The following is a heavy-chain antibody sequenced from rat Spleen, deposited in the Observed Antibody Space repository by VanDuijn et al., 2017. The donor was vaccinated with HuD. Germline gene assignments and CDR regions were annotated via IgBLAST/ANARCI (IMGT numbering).Heavy chain of an antibody. CDR1: GFSLSSHG. D-gene: IGHD1-12*02. Sequence: QVQLKESGPGLVQPSQTLSLTCTVSGFSLSSHGVSWVRQPPGKGLEWIAAISSGGITYYNSALKSRLSISRDTSKSQVFLKMNSLQTEDTAIYFCPRGPPRDDGNYYYGYYFDYWGQGVMVTVSS. CDR3: PRGPPRDDGNYYYGYYFDY. J-gene: IGHJ2*01. V-gene: IGHV2S8*01. CDR2: ISSGGIT.